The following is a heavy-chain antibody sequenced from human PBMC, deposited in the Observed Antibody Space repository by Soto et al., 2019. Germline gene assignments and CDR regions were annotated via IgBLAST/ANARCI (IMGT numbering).Heavy chain of an antibody. D-gene: IGHD3-10*01. V-gene: IGHV2-5*02. CDR1: GFSLTTSGVG. CDR3: APHPYYGVGSYSFDY. J-gene: IGHJ4*02. Sequence: QITLKESGPTLVRPTQTLTLTCTFSGFSLTTSGVGVGWIRQPPGKALEWLAVIYWDDDKRYSSSLKSRLTITKDTSKHEVVLTMTSMDPVDTATYYCAPHPYYGVGSYSFDYWGQGTLVTVSS. CDR2: IYWDDDK.